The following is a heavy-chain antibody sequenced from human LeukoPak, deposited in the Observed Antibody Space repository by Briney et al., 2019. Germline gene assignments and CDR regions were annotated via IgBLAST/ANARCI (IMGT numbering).Heavy chain of an antibody. V-gene: IGHV4-34*01. CDR2: INHSGST. CDR1: GGSFSGYY. D-gene: IGHD3-22*01. Sequence: SETLSLTCAVYGGSFSGYYWSWIRQPPGKGLEWIGEINHSGSTNYNPSLKSRVTISVDTSKNQFSLKLSSVTAADTAVYYCARAPYYYHSSGYGYWGQGTLATVSS. J-gene: IGHJ4*02. CDR3: ARAPYYYHSSGYGY.